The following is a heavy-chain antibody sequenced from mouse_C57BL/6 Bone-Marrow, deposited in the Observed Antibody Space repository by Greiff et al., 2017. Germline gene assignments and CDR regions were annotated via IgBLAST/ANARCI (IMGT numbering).Heavy chain of an antibody. CDR3: ARDTGYYGYFDV. CDR1: GFTFSSYA. V-gene: IGHV5-4*01. D-gene: IGHD2-2*01. Sequence: EVQVVESGGGLVKPGGSLKLSCAASGFTFSSYAMSWVRQTPEKRLEWVATISDGGSYTYYPDNVKGRFTISRDNAKNNLYLQMSHLKSEDTAMYYCARDTGYYGYFDVWGTGTTVTVSS. CDR2: ISDGGSYT. J-gene: IGHJ1*03.